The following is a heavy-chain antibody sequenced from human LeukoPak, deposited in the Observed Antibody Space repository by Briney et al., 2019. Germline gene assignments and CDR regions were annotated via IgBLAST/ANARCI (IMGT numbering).Heavy chain of an antibody. CDR1: GYTFTSYG. V-gene: IGHV1-18*01. CDR2: ISAYNGNT. Sequence: GASVKVSCKASGYTFTSYGISWVRQAPGQGLEWLGWISAYNGNTNYAQKLQVRVTMTTDTSTSTAYMELRSLRSDDTAVYYCARDAVRGSGSYFFDYWGQGTLVTVSS. CDR3: ARDAVRGSGSYFFDY. D-gene: IGHD3-10*01. J-gene: IGHJ4*02.